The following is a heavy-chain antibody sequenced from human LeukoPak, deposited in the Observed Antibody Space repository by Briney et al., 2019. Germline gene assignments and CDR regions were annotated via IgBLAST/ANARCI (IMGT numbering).Heavy chain of an antibody. J-gene: IGHJ6*02. CDR1: GGSITSSNYY. D-gene: IGHD3-10*01. V-gene: IGHV4-39*01. Sequence: PSETLSLTCTVSGGSITSSNYYWGWIRQPPGKGLEWIGSIYYSGSTDYNPSLKSRVTISVDTSKNQFSLKLSSMTAADTAVYYCARGDPMIRGVGPMDVWGQGTTVTVSS. CDR3: ARGDPMIRGVGPMDV. CDR2: IYYSGST.